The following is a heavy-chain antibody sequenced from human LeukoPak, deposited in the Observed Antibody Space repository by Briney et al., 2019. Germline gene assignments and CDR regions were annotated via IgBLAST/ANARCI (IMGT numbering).Heavy chain of an antibody. V-gene: IGHV3-53*01. J-gene: IGHJ4*02. D-gene: IGHD3-22*01. Sequence: GGSLRLTCTVSGFTVSSNSMSWVRQAPGKGLEWVSFIYSDNTHYSDSVKGRFTISRDNSKNTLYLQMNSLRAEDTAVYYCARRAGDYSHPYDYWGQGTLVTVSS. CDR3: ARRAGDYSHPYDY. CDR1: GFTVSSNS. CDR2: IYSDNT.